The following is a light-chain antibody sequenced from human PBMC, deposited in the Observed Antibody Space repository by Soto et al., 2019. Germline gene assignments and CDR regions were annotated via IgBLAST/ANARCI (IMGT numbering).Light chain of an antibody. Sequence: DIQMTQSPSSLSASVGDRVTITCRASQSISSYLNWYQQKPGKAPKLLIYATSSLQSGVPSRFSGSGSGTDFTLTISSLQPKDFAIYYCQQSYRTPPYTFGQGTKLEIK. CDR3: QQSYRTPPYT. CDR2: ATS. CDR1: QSISSY. V-gene: IGKV1-39*01. J-gene: IGKJ2*01.